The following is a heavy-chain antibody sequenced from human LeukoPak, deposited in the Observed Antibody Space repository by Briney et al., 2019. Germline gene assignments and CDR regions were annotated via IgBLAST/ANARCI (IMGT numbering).Heavy chain of an antibody. V-gene: IGHV4-59*01. D-gene: IGHD1-20*01. CDR2: IYYSGST. Sequence: SETLSLTCTDSGGSISSYYWSWIRQPPGKGLEWIGYIYYSGSTNYNPSLKSRVTISVDTSKNQFSLKLSSVTAADTAVYYCARGITGSTVDYWGQGTLVTVSS. CDR3: ARGITGSTVDY. CDR1: GGSISSYY. J-gene: IGHJ4*02.